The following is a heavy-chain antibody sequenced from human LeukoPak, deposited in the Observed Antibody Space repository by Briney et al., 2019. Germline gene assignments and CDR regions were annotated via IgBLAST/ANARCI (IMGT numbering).Heavy chain of an antibody. CDR2: ISSSGTTI. Sequence: GGSLRLSCAASGFTFSNHYMSWIRQTPGKGLEWVSYISSSGTTIYYADSVKGRFTISRDNAKNSLYLQMNSLRAEDMAVYYCARGVTTVENWGQGTLVTVSS. CDR1: GFTFSNHY. J-gene: IGHJ4*02. V-gene: IGHV3-11*04. CDR3: ARGVTTVEN. D-gene: IGHD4-23*01.